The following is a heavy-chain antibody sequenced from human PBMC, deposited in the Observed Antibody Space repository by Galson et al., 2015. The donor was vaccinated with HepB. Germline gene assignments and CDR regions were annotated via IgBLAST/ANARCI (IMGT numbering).Heavy chain of an antibody. D-gene: IGHD4-17*01. Sequence: LRLSCAASGFTFSSYSMNWVRQAPGKGLEWVSSISSSSSYIYYADSVKGRFTISRDNAKNSLYLQMNSLRAEDTAVYYCARATTVTTYYYYGMDVWGQGTTVTVSS. CDR3: ARATTVTTYYYYGMDV. V-gene: IGHV3-21*01. J-gene: IGHJ6*02. CDR1: GFTFSSYS. CDR2: ISSSSSYI.